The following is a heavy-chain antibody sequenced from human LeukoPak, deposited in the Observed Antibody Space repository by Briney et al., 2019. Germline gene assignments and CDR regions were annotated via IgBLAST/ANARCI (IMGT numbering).Heavy chain of an antibody. Sequence: GGSLRLSCAVSGFTFSSYDMSWVRQAPGKGLEWVSFIRSDGGSTLYADSVKGRFSISRDNSKNTLYAEMTSLRAEDTAVYYCATLASGYSSPFDYWGQGTLVTVSS. J-gene: IGHJ4*02. V-gene: IGHV3-23*01. CDR2: IRSDGGST. CDR3: ATLASGYSSPFDY. D-gene: IGHD6-13*01. CDR1: GFTFSSYD.